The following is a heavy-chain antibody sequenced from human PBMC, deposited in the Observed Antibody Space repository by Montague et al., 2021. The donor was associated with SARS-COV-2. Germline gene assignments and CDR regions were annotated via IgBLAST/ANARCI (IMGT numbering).Heavy chain of an antibody. Sequence: SETLSLTCTVSGGSISSYYWSWIRQPPGKGLEWIGYIYYSGSTNYNPSLKSRVPISVDTSTNQFSLKLSSVTAADTAVYYCAGHGVLWFGVAENWFDPWGQGTLVTVSS. J-gene: IGHJ5*02. CDR2: IYYSGST. V-gene: IGHV4-59*08. CDR3: AGHGVLWFGVAENWFDP. CDR1: GGSISSYY. D-gene: IGHD3-10*01.